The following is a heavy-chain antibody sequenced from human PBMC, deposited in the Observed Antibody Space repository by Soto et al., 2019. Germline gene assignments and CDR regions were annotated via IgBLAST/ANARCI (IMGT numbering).Heavy chain of an antibody. CDR2: ILYSGSS. Sequence: SETLSLTCIVSGASIRSGDFYWSWIRQPPGKGLEWIGYILYSGSSLYNPSLASRLNISGDTVKNHFSLRLSSVTAADTGTYYCARAGGLDFWSGLGGHFDSWGQGLLVTVSS. CDR3: ARAGGLDFWSGLGGHFDS. D-gene: IGHD3-3*01. J-gene: IGHJ4*02. V-gene: IGHV4-30-4*01. CDR1: GASIRSGDFY.